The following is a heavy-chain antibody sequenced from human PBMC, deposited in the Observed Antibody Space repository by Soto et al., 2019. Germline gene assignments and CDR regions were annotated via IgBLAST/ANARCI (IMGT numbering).Heavy chain of an antibody. CDR2: IMYSGYS. Sequence: YGGSWILKQQGKGLEWIGYIMYSGYSAYNLSLKRRVTMSMDTSKTQFSLMLASVTATDAAVYYCARHGFGPLHGLVDVWGQGTTVIVSS. CDR1: YG. V-gene: IGHV4-59*08. CDR3: ARHGFGPLHGLVDV. J-gene: IGHJ6*02. D-gene: IGHD3-10*01.